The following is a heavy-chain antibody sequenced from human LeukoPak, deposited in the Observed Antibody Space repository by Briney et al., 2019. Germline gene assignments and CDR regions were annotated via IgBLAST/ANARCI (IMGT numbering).Heavy chain of an antibody. J-gene: IGHJ4*02. CDR1: GFTFSSYG. D-gene: IGHD1-14*01. CDR2: ISSSSSYI. Sequence: GRSLRLSCAASGFTFSSYGMHWVRQAPGKGLEWVSSISSSSSYIYYADSVKGRFTISRDNAKNSLYLQMNSLRAEDTAVYYCATQLGYKGNYWGQGTLVTVSS. V-gene: IGHV3-21*01. CDR3: ATQLGYKGNY.